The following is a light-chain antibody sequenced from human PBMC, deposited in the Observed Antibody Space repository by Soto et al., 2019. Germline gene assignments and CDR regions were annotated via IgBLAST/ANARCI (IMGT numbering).Light chain of an antibody. CDR3: QHYDSYPYT. J-gene: IGKJ2*01. CDR2: KAS. V-gene: IGKV1-5*03. CDR1: QDISNW. Sequence: DIHMAQSPSALSASVGDRVTITCRASQDISNWLAWYQQKPGQAPKLVIYKASRLESGVPSRFSGRGSGTEFTLTIRALQPDDFATYYCQHYDSYPYTFGQGTSLEIK.